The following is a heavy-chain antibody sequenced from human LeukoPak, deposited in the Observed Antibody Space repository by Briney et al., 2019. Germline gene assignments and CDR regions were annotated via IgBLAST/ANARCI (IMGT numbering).Heavy chain of an antibody. CDR1: GGSISSYY. CDR2: IYYSGST. Sequence: SETLSLTCTVSGGSISSYYWSWIRQPPGKGLEWIGYIYYSGSTNYNPSLKSRVTISVDTSKNQSSLKLSSVTAADTAVYYCARDTRVGIAVAGTYRWFDPWGQGTLVTVSS. J-gene: IGHJ5*02. CDR3: ARDTRVGIAVAGTYRWFDP. V-gene: IGHV4-59*01. D-gene: IGHD6-19*01.